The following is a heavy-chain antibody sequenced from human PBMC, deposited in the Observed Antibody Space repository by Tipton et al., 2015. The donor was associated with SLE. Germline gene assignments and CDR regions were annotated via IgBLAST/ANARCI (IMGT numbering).Heavy chain of an antibody. D-gene: IGHD3-22*01. CDR2: IKSDGSST. CDR1: GFTFSSSW. J-gene: IGHJ3*01. V-gene: IGHV3-74*01. CDR3: ARDTLITMIVPPV. Sequence: SLRLSCAASGFTFSSSWMHWVRQAPGKGLVWVSCIKSDGSSTSYADSVKGRFTISRDNAKNTLYLQMNSLRAEDTAVYYCARDTLITMIVPPVWGQGTMVTVSS.